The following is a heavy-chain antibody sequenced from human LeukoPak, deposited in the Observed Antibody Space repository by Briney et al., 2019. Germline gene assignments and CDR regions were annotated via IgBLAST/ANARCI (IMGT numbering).Heavy chain of an antibody. D-gene: IGHD3-22*01. V-gene: IGHV1-69*13. CDR2: IIPIFGTA. CDR3: ARQSGSSGYSISRIDY. J-gene: IGHJ4*02. Sequence: GASVKVSCKASGGTFISYAISWVRQAPGQGLEWMGGIIPIFGTANYAQKFQGRVTITADESTSTAYMELSSLKASDTAMYYCARQSGSSGYSISRIDYWGQGTLVTVSS. CDR1: GGTFISYA.